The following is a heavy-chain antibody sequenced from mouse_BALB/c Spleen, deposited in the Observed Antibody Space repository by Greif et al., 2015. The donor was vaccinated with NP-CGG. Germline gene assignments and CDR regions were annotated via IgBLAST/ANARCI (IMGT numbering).Heavy chain of an antibody. Sequence: EVQLQQSGAELVKPGASVKLSCTASGFNIKDTYMHWVKQRPEQGLEWIGRIDPANGNTKYDPKFQGKATITADTSSNTACLQLSSLTSEDTAVYYCARDGSSYWYFDVWGAGTTVTVSS. CDR1: GFNIKDTY. CDR2: IDPANGNT. V-gene: IGHV14-3*02. CDR3: ARDGSSYWYFDV. D-gene: IGHD1-1*01. J-gene: IGHJ1*01.